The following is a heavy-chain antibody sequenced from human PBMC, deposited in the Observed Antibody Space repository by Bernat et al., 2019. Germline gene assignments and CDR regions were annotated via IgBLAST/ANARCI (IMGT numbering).Heavy chain of an antibody. CDR1: GFTFSSYG. V-gene: IGHV3-33*01. J-gene: IGHJ6*02. Sequence: QVQLVESGGGVVQPGRSLRLSCAASGFTFSSYGMHWVRQAPGKGLEWVAVIWYDGSNKYYADSVKGRFTISRDNSKNTLYLQMNSLRAEDTAVYYCGDTKGVRCIFTPHAGSRYFCYGIDVWGQGTTVTVSS. D-gene: IGHD2-8*01. CDR3: GDTKGVRCIFTPHAGSRYFCYGIDV. CDR2: IWYDGSNK.